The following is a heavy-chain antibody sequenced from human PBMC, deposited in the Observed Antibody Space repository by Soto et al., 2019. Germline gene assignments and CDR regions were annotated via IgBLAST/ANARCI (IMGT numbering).Heavy chain of an antibody. D-gene: IGHD2-2*02. CDR3: ARGCSSTSCYTHYYYGMDV. Sequence: EVQLVESGGGLVKPGGSLRLSCAASGFTFSSYSMNWVRQAPGKGLEWVSSISSSSSYIYYADSVKGRFTISRDNAKNSLYLQLNSLRAEETAVYYCARGCSSTSCYTHYYYGMDVWGQGTTVTVSS. CDR1: GFTFSSYS. J-gene: IGHJ6*02. CDR2: ISSSSSYI. V-gene: IGHV3-21*01.